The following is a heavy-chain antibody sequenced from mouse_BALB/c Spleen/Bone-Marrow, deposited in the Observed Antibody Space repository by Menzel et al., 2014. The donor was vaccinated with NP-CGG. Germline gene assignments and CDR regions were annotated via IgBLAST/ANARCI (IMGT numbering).Heavy chain of an antibody. D-gene: IGHD6-1*01. CDR3: ARHKLAMDY. J-gene: IGHJ4*01. V-gene: IGHV1S56*01. CDR2: IYPGNVNT. Sequence: QVQLQQSGPELVKPGASVRISCKASGYNFTSYYINWVKQRPGQGLEWIGWIYPGNVNTKYNEKFKVKATLTADKSSGTAYMQLISLTSEDSAVYFCARHKLAMDYWGQGTSVTVSS. CDR1: GYNFTSYY.